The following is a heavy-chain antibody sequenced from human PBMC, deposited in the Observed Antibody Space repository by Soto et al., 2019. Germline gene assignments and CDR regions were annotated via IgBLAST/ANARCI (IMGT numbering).Heavy chain of an antibody. CDR1: GVSISNSSYY. CDR2: IYYGGTT. Sequence: QLQLQESGPGLVKPSETLSLTCNVSGVSISNSSYYWAWIRQPPGKGLEWIASIYYGGTTYYKSSLKSRVSISLDTSKNQFSLTLSSVTAADTAVYHCARHRQRWLQSVTDSWGQGTLVTVSA. V-gene: IGHV4-39*01. J-gene: IGHJ4*02. CDR3: ARHRQRWLQSVTDS. D-gene: IGHD5-12*01.